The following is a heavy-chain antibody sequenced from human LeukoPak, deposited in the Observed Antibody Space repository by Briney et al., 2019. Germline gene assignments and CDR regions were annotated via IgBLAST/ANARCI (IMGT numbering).Heavy chain of an antibody. CDR2: IYYSGSP. CDR1: GGSISSYY. Sequence: SETLSLTCTVSGGSISSYYGSWIRQPPGKGLEWIGYIYYSGSPNYNPSLKSRFTISVDTSKNQFSLKLSSVTAADTAVYYCARGEGYSSGYYLYYFDYWGQGTPVTVSS. V-gene: IGHV4-59*01. D-gene: IGHD6-19*01. CDR3: ARGEGYSSGYYLYYFDY. J-gene: IGHJ4*02.